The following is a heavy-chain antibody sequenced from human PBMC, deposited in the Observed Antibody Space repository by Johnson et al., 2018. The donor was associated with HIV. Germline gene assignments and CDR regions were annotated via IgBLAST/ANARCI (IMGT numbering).Heavy chain of an antibody. D-gene: IGHD1-26*01. CDR1: GFTVSSNY. J-gene: IGHJ3*02. CDR3: AKRYSGSLRDAFDI. Sequence: EQLVESGGGLVQPGGSLRLSCVVSGFTVSSNYMSWVRQAPGKGLEWVSVLHSGGSTSYADSVKGRFTISRDNSKNTLYLLMSSLRTEDTAVYYCAKRYSGSLRDAFDIWGQGTMVTVSS. V-gene: IGHV3-66*02. CDR2: LHSGGST.